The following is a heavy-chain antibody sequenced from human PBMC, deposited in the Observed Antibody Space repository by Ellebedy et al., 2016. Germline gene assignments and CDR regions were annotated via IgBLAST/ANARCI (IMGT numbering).Heavy chain of an antibody. D-gene: IGHD3-10*01. J-gene: IGHJ6*02. V-gene: IGHV3-74*01. CDR2: INSDGSST. CDR3: ARDHEELWFGEGNGMDV. Sequence: GESLKISXAASGFTFSSYWMHWVRQAPGKGLVWVSRINSDGSSTSYADSVKGRFTISRDNAKNTLYLQMNSLRAEDTAVYYCARDHEELWFGEGNGMDVWGQGTTVTVSS. CDR1: GFTFSSYW.